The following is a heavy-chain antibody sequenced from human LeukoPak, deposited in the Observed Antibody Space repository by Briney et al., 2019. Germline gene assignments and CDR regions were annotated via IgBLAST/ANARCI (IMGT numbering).Heavy chain of an antibody. CDR2: INLSGGST. D-gene: IGHD3-10*01. CDR1: GHTFTSYY. Sequence: ASVKVSCKASGHTFTSYYMHWVRQAPGQGLEWMGIINLSGGSTSNAQKFQGRVTMTRDTSTSTVYMELSSLRSEDTAVYYCAREVNMVRGVILSNWFDPWGQGTLVTVSS. V-gene: IGHV1-46*01. CDR3: AREVNMVRGVILSNWFDP. J-gene: IGHJ5*02.